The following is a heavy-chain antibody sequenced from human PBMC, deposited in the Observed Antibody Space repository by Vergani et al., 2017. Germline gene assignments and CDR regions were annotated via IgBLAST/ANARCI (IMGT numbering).Heavy chain of an antibody. J-gene: IGHJ3*02. Sequence: EVQLLESGGGLVQPGGSLRLSCAASGYSFTSYWIGWVRQMPGKGLEWMGIIYPGDSDTRYSPSFQGQVTISRDNSKNTLYLQMNSLRAEDTAVYYCAKAGSSWYGDAFDIWGQGTMVTVSS. CDR3: AKAGSSWYGDAFDI. CDR2: IYPGDSDT. CDR1: GYSFTSYW. D-gene: IGHD6-13*01. V-gene: IGHV5-51*01.